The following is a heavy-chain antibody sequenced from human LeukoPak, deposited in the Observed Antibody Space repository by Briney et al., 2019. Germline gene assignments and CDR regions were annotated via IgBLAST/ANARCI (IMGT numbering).Heavy chain of an antibody. D-gene: IGHD3-10*01. V-gene: IGHV3-33*01. J-gene: IGHJ6*04. Sequence: GRSLRLSCAASGFTFSSYGMHWVRQAPGKGLEWVAVIWYDGSNKYYADSVKGRFTISRDNSKNTLYLQVNSLRAEDTAVYYCASGITMVRGPTDYYGMDVWGKGTTVTVSS. CDR1: GFTFSSYG. CDR2: IWYDGSNK. CDR3: ASGITMVRGPTDYYGMDV.